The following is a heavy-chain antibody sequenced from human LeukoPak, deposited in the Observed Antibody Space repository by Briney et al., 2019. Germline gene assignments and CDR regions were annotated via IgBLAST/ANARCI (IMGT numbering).Heavy chain of an antibody. V-gene: IGHV1-18*01. Sequence: ASVKVSCKASGYTFTSYGISWVRQAPGQGLEWMGWISAYNGNTNYAQKLQGRVTMTTDTSTSTAYMELRSLRSDDTAVYYCAREYYDSSGYWGLTYYYGMDVWGQGTTVTVSS. CDR2: ISAYNGNT. D-gene: IGHD3-22*01. CDR3: AREYYDSSGYWGLTYYYGMDV. CDR1: GYTFTSYG. J-gene: IGHJ6*02.